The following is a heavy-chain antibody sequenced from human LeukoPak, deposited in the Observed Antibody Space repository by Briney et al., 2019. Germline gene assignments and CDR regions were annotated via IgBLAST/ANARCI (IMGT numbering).Heavy chain of an antibody. CDR1: GFTFSSYA. D-gene: IGHD1-26*01. Sequence: GGSLRLSCAASGFTFSSYAMSWVRQAPGKGLEWVSTISGSGYNTYYGDSVKGRFTISRDNSKNTLYLQVNSLRAEDTALYYCAKEFSGSSYYFDYWGQGTLVTVSS. V-gene: IGHV3-23*01. CDR3: AKEFSGSSYYFDY. J-gene: IGHJ4*02. CDR2: ISGSGYNT.